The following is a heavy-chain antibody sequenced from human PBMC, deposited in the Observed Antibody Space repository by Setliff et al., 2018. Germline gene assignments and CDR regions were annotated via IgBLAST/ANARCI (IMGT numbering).Heavy chain of an antibody. D-gene: IGHD3-22*01. CDR2: ILDDGVKK. J-gene: IGHJ6*03. Sequence: GSLRLSCAASGFTFSTYRMHWVRQAPGKGLEWVAVILDDGVKKYHADSVKGRFTISRDNSRRSVLLQIDSLRVEDTAVYFCARMPTSGYYASPKYYMDVWGKGTTVTVSS. CDR1: GFTFSTYR. V-gene: IGHV3-33*08. CDR3: ARMPTSGYYASPKYYMDV.